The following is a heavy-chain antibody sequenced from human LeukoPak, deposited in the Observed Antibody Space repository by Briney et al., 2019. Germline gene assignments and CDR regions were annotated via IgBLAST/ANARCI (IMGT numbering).Heavy chain of an antibody. CDR2: ISSSSSHT. CDR1: GFTFSDHY. CDR3: ARDFSGYDYNFDY. Sequence: PGGSLRLSCAGSGFTFSDHYMSWIRQAPGKGLEWVSYISSSSSHTNYADSVKGRFTISRDNAKNSLYLQMNSLRAEDTAVYYCARDFSGYDYNFDYWGQGTLVTVSS. J-gene: IGHJ4*02. D-gene: IGHD5-12*01. V-gene: IGHV3-11*06.